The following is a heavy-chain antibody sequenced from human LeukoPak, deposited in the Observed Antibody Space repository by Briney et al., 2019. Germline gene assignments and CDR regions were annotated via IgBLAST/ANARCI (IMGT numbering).Heavy chain of an antibody. D-gene: IGHD2-15*01. V-gene: IGHV4-59*06. CDR1: GGSISSYY. J-gene: IGHJ1*01. CDR3: ALGYCGGGSCYAREYFQH. CDR2: IYYSGST. Sequence: SETLSLTCTVSGGSISSYYWSWIRQPPGKGLEWIGYIYYSGSTYYNPSLKSRVTISVDTSKNQFSLRLSSVTAADTAVYYCALGYCGGGSCYAREYFQHWGQGTLVTVSS.